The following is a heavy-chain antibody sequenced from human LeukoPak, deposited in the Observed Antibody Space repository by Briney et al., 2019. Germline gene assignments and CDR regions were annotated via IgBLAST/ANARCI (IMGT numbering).Heavy chain of an antibody. V-gene: IGHV3-23*01. D-gene: IGHD3-22*01. CDR1: GCTFSSYA. CDR3: ARKNYYDSSGYYPGVFDY. CDR2: ISGSGGNT. Sequence: GGSLRLSCAASGCTFSSYAMSWVRQAPGKGLEWVSAISGSGGNTYYADSVKGRFTISRDNSKNTLYLQVNSLRAEDTAVYYCARKNYYDSSGYYPGVFDYWGQGTLVTVSS. J-gene: IGHJ4*02.